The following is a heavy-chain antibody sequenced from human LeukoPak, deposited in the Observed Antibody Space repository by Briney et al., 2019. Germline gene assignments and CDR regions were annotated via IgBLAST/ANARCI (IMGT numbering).Heavy chain of an antibody. CDR2: ISSNGDST. Sequence: GGSLRLSCAASGFIFSSYAMHWVRQAPGKGLEYVSAISSNGDSTYYANSVKGRFTTSRDNSKNTLYLQMGSLRVEDMAVYYCARGGGYRGYGQDYWGQGTLVTVSS. J-gene: IGHJ4*02. CDR3: ARGGGYRGYGQDY. CDR1: GFIFSSYA. D-gene: IGHD5-12*01. V-gene: IGHV3-64*01.